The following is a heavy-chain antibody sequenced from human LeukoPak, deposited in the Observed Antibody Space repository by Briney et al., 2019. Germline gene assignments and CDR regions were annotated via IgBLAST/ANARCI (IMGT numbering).Heavy chain of an antibody. J-gene: IGHJ6*04. CDR2: IYSGGST. CDR1: GFTVSSNY. D-gene: IGHD2-2*01. V-gene: IGHV3-66*01. Sequence: PGGSLRLSCAASGFTVSSNYMSWVRQAPGKGLEWVSVIYSGGSTYYADSVKGRFTISRDNSKNTLYLQMNSLRAEDTAVYYCTRDQYEADYYYYGMDVWGKGTTVTVSS. CDR3: TRDQYEADYYYYGMDV.